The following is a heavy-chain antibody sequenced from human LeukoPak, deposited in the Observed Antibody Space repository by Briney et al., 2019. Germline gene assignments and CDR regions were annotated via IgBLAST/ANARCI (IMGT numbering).Heavy chain of an antibody. CDR2: IYPGDSDI. V-gene: IGHV5-51*01. Sequence: GVSLPFSCQGSGYSFTSYWMGWVRQMTGKGREWMGIIYPGDSDIRYSPSFQGQVTISAAESISTAYLQCSRLTASATARQYFASVIDEAAGIHYWGQGTLVTVSS. CDR1: GYSFTSYW. CDR3: ASVIDEAAGIHY. D-gene: IGHD6-13*01. J-gene: IGHJ4*02.